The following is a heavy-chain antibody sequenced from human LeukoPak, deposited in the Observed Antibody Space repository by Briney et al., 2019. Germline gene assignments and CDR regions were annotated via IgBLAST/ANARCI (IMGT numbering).Heavy chain of an antibody. CDR1: GGSISSSDYY. CDR3: ARILYSNNIDY. CDR2: IYYSGNT. D-gene: IGHD2/OR15-2a*01. Sequence: ETSETLSLTCTVSGGSISSSDYYWGWIRQPPGKGLEWIGFIYYSGNTNYNPSLKSRVTISVDTSKNQFSLKLNSVPAADTAVYYCARILYSNNIDYWGQGTLVTVSS. V-gene: IGHV4-61*05. J-gene: IGHJ4*02.